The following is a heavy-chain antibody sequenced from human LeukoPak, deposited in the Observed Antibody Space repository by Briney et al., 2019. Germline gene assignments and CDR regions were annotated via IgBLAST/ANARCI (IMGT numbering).Heavy chain of an antibody. CDR2: ISWNSGSI. Sequence: GRSLRLSCAASGFTFDDYAMHWVRQAPGKGLEWVSGISWNSGSIGYADSVKGRFTISRDNAKNSLYLQMNSLRAEDTALYYCAKATASGYEPNYGGYVISKTPYYFDYWGQGTLVTVSS. CDR1: GFTFDDYA. J-gene: IGHJ4*02. V-gene: IGHV3-9*01. CDR3: AKATASGYEPNYGGYVISKTPYYFDY. D-gene: IGHD5-12*01.